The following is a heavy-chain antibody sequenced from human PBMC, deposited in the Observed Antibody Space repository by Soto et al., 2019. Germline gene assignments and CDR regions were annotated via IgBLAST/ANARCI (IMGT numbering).Heavy chain of an antibody. CDR3: ARTTGVGSSWPYYFDY. V-gene: IGHV4-4*07. CDR1: GGSINSYY. CDR2: IYISGST. Sequence: SETLSLTCTVSGGSINSYYWYWIRQPAGKGLEWIGRIYISGSTNYNPSLKSRVTISVDTSKNQFSLKLSSVTAADTAVYYCARTTGVGSSWPYYFDYWGQGNVV. D-gene: IGHD6-13*01. J-gene: IGHJ4*02.